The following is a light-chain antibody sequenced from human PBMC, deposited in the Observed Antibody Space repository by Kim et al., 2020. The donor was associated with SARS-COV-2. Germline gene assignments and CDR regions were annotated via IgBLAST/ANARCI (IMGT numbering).Light chain of an antibody. J-gene: IGLJ3*02. CDR2: DVT. V-gene: IGLV2-23*02. CDR1: SSDVGSYNL. Sequence: QSALTQPASVSGSPGQSITISCTGTSSDVGSYNLVSWYQQRPGKAPKLMIYDVTKRPSGVSNRFSGSKSGNTASLTISGLQADDEAHYYCCSYAGSSTLVFGGGTQLTV. CDR3: CSYAGSSTLV.